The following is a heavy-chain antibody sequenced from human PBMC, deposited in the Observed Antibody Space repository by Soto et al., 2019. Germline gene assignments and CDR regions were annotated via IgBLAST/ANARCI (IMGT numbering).Heavy chain of an antibody. Sequence: EVQLVESGRGLVQPGGSLRLSCAASGFTVSTYWMHWVRQDPGKGLMWVSRISPDGSTTTYADPVRGRFTISRDTAENTLYLQMNSLRVEDTAVYYCAKDRVPYSDYGRYFDLWGRGTLVTVSS. J-gene: IGHJ2*01. CDR2: ISPDGSTT. D-gene: IGHD4-17*01. CDR3: AKDRVPYSDYGRYFDL. CDR1: GFTVSTYW. V-gene: IGHV3-74*01.